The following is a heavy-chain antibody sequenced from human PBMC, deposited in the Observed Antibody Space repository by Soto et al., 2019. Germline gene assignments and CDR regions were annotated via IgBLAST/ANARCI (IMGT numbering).Heavy chain of an antibody. CDR3: ARSCSGGSCSNAFDI. D-gene: IGHD2-15*01. CDR1: GYTFTGYY. J-gene: IGHJ3*02. V-gene: IGHV1-2*04. Sequence: VASVKVSCKASGYTFTGYYMHWVRQAPGQGLEWMGWINPNSGGTNYAQKFQGWVTMTRDTSISTAYMELSRLRSDDTAVYYCARSCSGGSCSNAFDIWGQGTMVT. CDR2: INPNSGGT.